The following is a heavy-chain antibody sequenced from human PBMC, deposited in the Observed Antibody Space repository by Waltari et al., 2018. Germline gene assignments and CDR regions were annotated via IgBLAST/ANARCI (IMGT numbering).Heavy chain of an antibody. CDR2: IKQDGSGK. J-gene: IGHJ6*03. CDR3: ARAIPEYSGSYFRYYYYYMDV. CDR1: GFTFSSYW. V-gene: IGHV3-7*01. D-gene: IGHD1-26*01. Sequence: EVQLVESGGGLLQPGGSLRLSCAASGFTFSSYWMSWVRQAPGKGLEWVANIKQDGSGKYYVDSVKGRFTISRDNAKNSLYLQMNSLRAEDTAVYYCARAIPEYSGSYFRYYYYYMDVWGKGTTVTISS.